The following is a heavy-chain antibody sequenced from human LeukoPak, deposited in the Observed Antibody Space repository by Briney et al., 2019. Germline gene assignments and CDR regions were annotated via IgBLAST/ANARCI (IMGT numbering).Heavy chain of an antibody. V-gene: IGHV4-4*07. Sequence: SETLSLICTVSGGSISSYYWSWIRQPAGKGLEWIGRIYINGNTNYNPSLKSRVTMSTDTSKNQFSLKLSSVTAADTAVYYCARDPPREQQPGLGYWGQGTLVTVSS. CDR1: GGSISSYY. CDR3: ARDPPREQQPGLGY. D-gene: IGHD6-13*01. CDR2: IYINGNT. J-gene: IGHJ4*02.